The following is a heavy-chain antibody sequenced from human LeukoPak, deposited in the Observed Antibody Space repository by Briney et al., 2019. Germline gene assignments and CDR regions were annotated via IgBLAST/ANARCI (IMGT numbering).Heavy chain of an antibody. D-gene: IGHD2-15*01. CDR1: GYTFTGYY. J-gene: IGHJ3*02. CDR3: ARDRDCSGANCYAAFHI. V-gene: IGHV1-2*02. Sequence: ASVKVSCKASGYTFTGYYLHWMRQAPGQGLEWMGWINPNSGGPNYAQNFQGRVTITRDTSLSTAYMELNRLQSDDTAVYYCARDRDCSGANCYAAFHIWGQGTMVIASS. CDR2: INPNSGGP.